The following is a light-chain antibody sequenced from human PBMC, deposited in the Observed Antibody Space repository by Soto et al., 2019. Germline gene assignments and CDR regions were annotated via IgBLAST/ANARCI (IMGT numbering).Light chain of an antibody. CDR3: NSYTSSNSWV. Sequence: QSALTQPASVSGSPGQSITISCTGTSSDVGNYDYVSWYQQHPGKAPKLMIYEVSNRPSGVSKRFSGSKSGNTASLTISGLQAEDEADYYCNSYTSSNSWVFGGGTKLTVL. CDR2: EVS. J-gene: IGLJ3*02. CDR1: SSDVGNYDY. V-gene: IGLV2-14*01.